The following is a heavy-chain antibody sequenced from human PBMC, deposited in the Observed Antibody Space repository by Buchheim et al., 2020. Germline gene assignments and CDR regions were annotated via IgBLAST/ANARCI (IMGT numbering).Heavy chain of an antibody. CDR1: AFIFMNYA. D-gene: IGHD2-21*01. CDR3: ARFTTCDSDCPWDH. Sequence: EVQLLESGGGLVQPGESLRLSCGASAFIFMNYAMSWVRQAPRKGLEWVSSISADATRTYYADSVKGRFTISRDNSTNTLPLQMDSLTAADTATYYCARFTTCDSDCPWDHWGHGTL. CDR2: ISADATRT. V-gene: IGHV3-23*01. J-gene: IGHJ4*01.